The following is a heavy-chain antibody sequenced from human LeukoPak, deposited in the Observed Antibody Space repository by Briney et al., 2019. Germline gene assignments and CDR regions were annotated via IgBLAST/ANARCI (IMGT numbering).Heavy chain of an antibody. D-gene: IGHD5-12*01. V-gene: IGHV3-7*01. CDR3: ARIRGDYYLDY. CDR2: IKQAGSEN. J-gene: IGHJ4*02. Sequence: GGSLRLSCAASGFMFSSYWMTWVRQAPGRALEGLANIKQAGSENSYVDSVKGRFTISRDNAKNSLYLQINSLRAEDTAVYYCARIRGDYYLDYWGQGTLVTVSS. CDR1: GFMFSSYW.